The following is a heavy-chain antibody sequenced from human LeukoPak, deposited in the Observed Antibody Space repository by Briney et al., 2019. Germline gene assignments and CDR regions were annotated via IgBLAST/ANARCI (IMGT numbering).Heavy chain of an antibody. CDR2: INSDENT. CDR3: ARDERDPHGYCSRTACYLEK. Sequence: PGGSLRLSCAASGLTFSSSVLSWARQAPGKGLEWVSTINSDENTYYADSVKGRFTISRDTSKNTLYLQMNSLRAEDTAVYYCARDERDPHGYCSRTACYLEKWGQGTLVTVSP. V-gene: IGHV3-23*01. CDR1: GLTFSSSV. J-gene: IGHJ4*02. D-gene: IGHD2-2*01.